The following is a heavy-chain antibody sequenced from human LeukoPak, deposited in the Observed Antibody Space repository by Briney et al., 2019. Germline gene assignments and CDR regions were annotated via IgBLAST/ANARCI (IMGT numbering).Heavy chain of an antibody. J-gene: IGHJ3*02. CDR1: GYTFTSYY. CDR3: ARDGVVVPAAIQSGAFDI. CDR2: INPSGGST. Sequence: ASVKVSCKASGYTFTSYYMHWVRQAPGQGLEGMGIINPSGGSTSYAQKFQGRVTMTRDTSTSTVYMELSSLRSEDTAVYYCARDGVVVPAAIQSGAFDIWGQGTMVTVSS. V-gene: IGHV1-46*01. D-gene: IGHD2-2*01.